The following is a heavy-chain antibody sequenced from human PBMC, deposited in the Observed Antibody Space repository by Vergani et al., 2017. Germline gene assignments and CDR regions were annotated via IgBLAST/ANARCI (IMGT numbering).Heavy chain of an antibody. CDR2: IIPIFGTA. CDR3: ARPRYCSSTSCPTLSHYGMDV. J-gene: IGHJ6*02. D-gene: IGHD2-2*01. V-gene: IGHV1-69*01. CDR1: GGTFSSYA. Sequence: QVQLVQSGAEVKKPGSSVKVSCKASGGTFSSYAISWVRQAPGQGLEWMGGIIPIFGTANYAQKFQGRVTITADESTSTAYMELSSLRSEDTAVYYCARPRYCSSTSCPTLSHYGMDVWGQGTTVTVSS.